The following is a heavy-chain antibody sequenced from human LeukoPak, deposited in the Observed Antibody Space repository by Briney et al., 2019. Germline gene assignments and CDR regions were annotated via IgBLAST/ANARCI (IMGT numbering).Heavy chain of an antibody. V-gene: IGHV3-23*01. CDR3: ARLGIITAAGSNDY. CDR2: ISGSGGST. J-gene: IGHJ4*02. Sequence: GGSLRLSCAASGFTFSSYAMSWVRQAPGKGLEWVSAISGSGGSTYYADSVKGRFTISRDNSKNTLYLQMNSLRAEDTAVYYCARLGIITAAGSNDYWGQGTLVTVSS. CDR1: GFTFSSYA. D-gene: IGHD6-13*01.